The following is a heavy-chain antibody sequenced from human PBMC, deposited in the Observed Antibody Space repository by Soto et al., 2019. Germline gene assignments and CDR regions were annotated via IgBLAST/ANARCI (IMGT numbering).Heavy chain of an antibody. CDR3: AKDGRIGGVYNWFDP. CDR2: ISGSGGST. D-gene: IGHD1-26*01. J-gene: IGHJ5*02. Sequence: EVQLLESGGGLVQPGGSLRLSCAASGFTFSSYAMSWVRQAPGKGLEWVSAISGSGGSTYYADSVKGRFTISRDNSKNTLYLQMNSLRAEDTAVYDCAKDGRIGGVYNWFDPWGQGTLVTVSS. CDR1: GFTFSSYA. V-gene: IGHV3-23*01.